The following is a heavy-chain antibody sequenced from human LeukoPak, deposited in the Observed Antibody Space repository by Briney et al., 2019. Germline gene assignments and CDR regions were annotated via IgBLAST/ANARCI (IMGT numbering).Heavy chain of an antibody. D-gene: IGHD6-6*01. J-gene: IGHJ4*02. CDR2: IFYSGSS. CDR3: ASRRSSSAYFDY. V-gene: IGHV4-59*08. Sequence: SETLSLTCTVSGGSISSYYWSWVRQPPGKGLEWIGYIFYSGSSNYNPSLKSRVTISVDTSKNQFSLKLSSVTAADTAVYYCASRRSSSAYFDYWGQGTLVTVSS. CDR1: GGSISSYY.